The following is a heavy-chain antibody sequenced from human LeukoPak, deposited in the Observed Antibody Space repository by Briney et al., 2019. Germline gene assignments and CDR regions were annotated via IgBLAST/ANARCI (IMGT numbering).Heavy chain of an antibody. D-gene: IGHD1-14*01. V-gene: IGHV3-30-3*01. CDR3: ARDQEPRTAPYGMDV. Sequence: SGGSLRLSCAASGFTFSSYAMHWVRQAPGKGLEWVAVISYDGSNKYYADSVKGRFTISRDNSKNTLYLQMNSLRAEDTAVYYCARDQEPRTAPYGMDVWGQGTTVTVSS. CDR1: GFTFSSYA. CDR2: ISYDGSNK. J-gene: IGHJ6*02.